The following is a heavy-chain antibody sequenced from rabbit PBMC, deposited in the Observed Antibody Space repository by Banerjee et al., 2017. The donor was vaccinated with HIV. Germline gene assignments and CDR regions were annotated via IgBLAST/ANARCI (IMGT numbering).Heavy chain of an antibody. V-gene: IGHV1S45*01. CDR2: IYTGSDGT. CDR3: ARDLAGVTGWNFGL. CDR1: GIDFSYIYY. J-gene: IGHJ4*01. Sequence: QEQLEGSGGDLVKPEGSLTLTCTASGIDFSYIYYMCWVRQTPGKGLEWIGCIYTGSDGTYYASWAKGRFTISKASSTTVTLQMTSLTAADTATYFCARDLAGVTGWNFGLWGQGTLVTVS. D-gene: IGHD4-1*01.